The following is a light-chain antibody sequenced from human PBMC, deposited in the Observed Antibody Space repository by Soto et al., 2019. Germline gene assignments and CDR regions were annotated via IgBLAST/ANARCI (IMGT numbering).Light chain of an antibody. CDR3: SSYAGSNNYV. V-gene: IGLV2-8*01. CDR2: EVC. CDR1: SREVGGYNY. Sequence: QSVLTQPPSASGSPGQSVTISCTGTSREVGGYNYVSWYQLHLGNAPKLLIYEVCKRSSGVSDRFSGSKFGNTASLTVSGLQAEDEADYYCSSYAGSNNYVFGTGTRSPS. J-gene: IGLJ1*01.